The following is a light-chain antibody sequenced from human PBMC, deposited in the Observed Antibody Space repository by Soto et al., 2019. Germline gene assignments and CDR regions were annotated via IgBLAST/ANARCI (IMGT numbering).Light chain of an antibody. CDR3: QQYGFSPIS. CDR1: HNVSSY. V-gene: IGKV3-11*01. Sequence: EIVLTQSPATLSLSPGERATLSCRASHNVSSYLVWYQQKPGQAPRLLIYDASNRAAGIPDRFSGSGSGPEYTLTITRLEPEDFAVYSCQQYGFSPISFGQGTRLEIK. CDR2: DAS. J-gene: IGKJ5*01.